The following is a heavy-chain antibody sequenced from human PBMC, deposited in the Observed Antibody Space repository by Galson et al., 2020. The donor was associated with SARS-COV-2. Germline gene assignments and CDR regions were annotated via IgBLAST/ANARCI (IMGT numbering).Heavy chain of an antibody. CDR1: GYSFTHYW. D-gene: IGHD1-1*01. CDR3: SGRECYGTSEYFDF. V-gene: IGHV5-51*01. CDR2: IYPGDSDT. Sequence: GESLMISCKGPGYSFTHYWIGLVRQLPAKGLEWMGIIYPGDSDTSYNPSLQGQATLPVDKTVTTSYLQWSSLKASDTAMYYWSGRECYGTSEYFDFGCSGTLGAVSS. J-gene: IGHJ2*01.